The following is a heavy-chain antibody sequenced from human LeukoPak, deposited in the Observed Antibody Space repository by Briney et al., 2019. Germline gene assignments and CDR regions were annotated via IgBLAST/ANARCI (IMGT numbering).Heavy chain of an antibody. CDR3: ARGTGNYYGY. J-gene: IGHJ4*02. CDR2: IKSDGSST. CDR1: GFTFSDYW. D-gene: IGHD3/OR15-3a*01. V-gene: IGHV3-74*01. Sequence: GGSLRLSCAASGFTFSDYWMHWVRQAPGKGLVWVSRIKSDGSSTSYADSVKGRFTITRDSAKNTLYLQMNSLRAEDTAVYYCARGTGNYYGYWGQGALVTVSS.